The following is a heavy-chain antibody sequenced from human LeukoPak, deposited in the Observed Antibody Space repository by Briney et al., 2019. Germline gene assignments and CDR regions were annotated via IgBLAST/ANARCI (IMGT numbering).Heavy chain of an antibody. D-gene: IGHD3-10*02. CDR1: GFTFSSYA. Sequence: PGGSLRLSCAASGFTFSSYAMNWVRQAPGKGLEWISSISGSGDNTYYADSVKGRFTISRDNSKNTLYLQMNSLRAEDTAVYYCARAGMFGVYPPPNYYMDVWGKGTTVTISS. V-gene: IGHV3-23*01. J-gene: IGHJ6*03. CDR2: ISGSGDNT. CDR3: ARAGMFGVYPPPNYYMDV.